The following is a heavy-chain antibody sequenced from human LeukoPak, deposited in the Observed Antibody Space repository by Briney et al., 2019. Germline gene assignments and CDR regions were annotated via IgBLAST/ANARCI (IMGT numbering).Heavy chain of an antibody. CDR3: ARDYAFGRLWPGY. CDR1: GGTFSSYA. Sequence: SVKVSCKASGGTFSSYAISWVRQAPGQGLEWMGRIIPILGIANYAQKFQGRVTITADKSTSTAYMELSSLRSEDTAVYYCARDYAFGRLWPGYWGQGTLVTVSP. J-gene: IGHJ4*02. CDR2: IIPILGIA. D-gene: IGHD5-18*01. V-gene: IGHV1-69*04.